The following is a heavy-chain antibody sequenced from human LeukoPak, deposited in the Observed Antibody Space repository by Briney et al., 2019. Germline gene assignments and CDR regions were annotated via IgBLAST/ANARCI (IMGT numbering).Heavy chain of an antibody. CDR3: ATTPAGIAAAVGGY. CDR1: GYTFTSYD. Sequence: ASVKVSCKASGYTFTSYDINWVRQATGQGLEWMGWMNPNSGNTGYAHKFHGRVTMTRNTSISTAYMELSSLRSEDTAVDYCATTPAGIAAAVGGYWGQGTLVTVSS. CDR2: MNPNSGNT. J-gene: IGHJ4*02. D-gene: IGHD6-13*01. V-gene: IGHV1-8*01.